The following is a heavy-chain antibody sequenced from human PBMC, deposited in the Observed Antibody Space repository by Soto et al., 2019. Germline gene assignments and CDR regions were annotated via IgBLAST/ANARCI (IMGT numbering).Heavy chain of an antibody. D-gene: IGHD2-15*01. J-gene: IGHJ5*02. V-gene: IGHV3-21*01. Sequence: EVQLVESGGGLVKPGGSLRLSCAASGFTFSSYSMNWVRQAPGKGLEWVSSISSSSSYIYYADSVKGRFTISRDNAKNSLYLQMNSLRAEDTAVYYCARDPTLLGYCSGGSCPGGWFDPWGQGTLVTVSS. CDR3: ARDPTLLGYCSGGSCPGGWFDP. CDR1: GFTFSSYS. CDR2: ISSSSSYI.